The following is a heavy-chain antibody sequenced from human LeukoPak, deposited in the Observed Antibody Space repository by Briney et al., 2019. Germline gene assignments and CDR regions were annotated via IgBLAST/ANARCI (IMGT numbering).Heavy chain of an antibody. V-gene: IGHV1-46*01. J-gene: IGHJ6*02. CDR1: GYIFINYY. CDR2: INPTGGTT. Sequence: ASVKVSCKASGYIFINYYVHWVRQAPGQGPEWMGIINPTGGTTTYAQKFQGRVTMTRDTSTSTLYMELSSLRSEDTAVYYCARETPQGIDVWGQGTTVTVSS. CDR3: ARETPQGIDV.